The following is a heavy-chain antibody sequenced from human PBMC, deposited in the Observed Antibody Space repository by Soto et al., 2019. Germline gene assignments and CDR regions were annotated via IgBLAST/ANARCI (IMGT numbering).Heavy chain of an antibody. V-gene: IGHV3-48*02. D-gene: IGHD3-22*01. J-gene: IGHJ4*02. Sequence: EVQLAESGGGLVQPGGSLRLACAASGFTLSNYGTNWVRQAPGGGLEWVSFISNTGSGSTIDYAGSVKGRFSISRDQAQNSPYLQMNSRRDENTAVYYCARDWGVYDYESGTHIPHLYQWGQGTLVTVSS. CDR1: GFTLSNYG. CDR2: ISNTGSGSTI. CDR3: ARDWGVYDYESGTHIPHLYQ.